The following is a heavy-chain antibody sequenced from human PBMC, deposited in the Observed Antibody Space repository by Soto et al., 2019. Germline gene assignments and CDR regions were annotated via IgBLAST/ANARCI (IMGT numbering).Heavy chain of an antibody. CDR3: AGAVAGTGDFDR. Sequence: QVQLQESGPGLVKPSETLSLTCTVSGGSINNYYWSWIRQSAGKGLEWIGRISTSRNTNYNPFLKSRITMSVDTSKNQFSLKLSALTAADTAMYYCAGAVAGTGDFDRWGQGTLITVSS. D-gene: IGHD6-19*01. V-gene: IGHV4-4*07. CDR2: ISTSRNT. J-gene: IGHJ4*02. CDR1: GGSINNYY.